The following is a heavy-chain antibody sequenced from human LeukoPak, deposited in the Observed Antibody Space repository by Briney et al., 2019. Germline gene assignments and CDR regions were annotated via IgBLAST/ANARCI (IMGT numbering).Heavy chain of an antibody. J-gene: IGHJ4*02. CDR1: GGSISRYY. CDR3: ARIPSSWYYFDY. CDR2: IYYSGST. Sequence: PSETLSLTCTVSGGSISRYYWTWIRQPPGKGLEWIGNIYYSGSTNYNPSLKSRVTISVDTSKNQFSLNLSSVTAADTAVYYCARIPSSWYYFDYWGQGTLVSVSS. V-gene: IGHV4-59*01.